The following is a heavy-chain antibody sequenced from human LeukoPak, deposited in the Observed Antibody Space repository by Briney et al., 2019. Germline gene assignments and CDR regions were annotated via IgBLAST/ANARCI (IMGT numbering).Heavy chain of an antibody. CDR3: AREKKGERYNWSYVYDY. V-gene: IGHV4-4*07. J-gene: IGHJ4*02. CDR2: IYTSGST. CDR1: GGSISSYY. Sequence: SETLSLTCTVSGGSISSYYWSWIRQPAGKGLEWIGRIYTSGSTNYNPSLKSRVTMSVDTSKNQFSLKLSSVTAADTAVYYCAREKKGERYNWSYVYDYWGQGTLVTVSS. D-gene: IGHD1-7*01.